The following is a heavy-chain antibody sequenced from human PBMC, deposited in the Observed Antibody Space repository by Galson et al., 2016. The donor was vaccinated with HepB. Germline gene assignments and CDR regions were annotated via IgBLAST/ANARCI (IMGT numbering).Heavy chain of an antibody. CDR1: GFTFSSYW. CDR3: ARDRYCSGGSCYSSAWYFDL. Sequence: SLRLSCAASGFTFSSYWMHWVRQAPGKGLVWVARINSDGSSTGYADSVKGRFTISRDNAKNTLYVQMDSLRAEDTALYYCARDRYCSGGSCYSSAWYFDLWGRGTLVTVSS. V-gene: IGHV3-74*01. CDR2: INSDGSST. J-gene: IGHJ2*01. D-gene: IGHD2-15*01.